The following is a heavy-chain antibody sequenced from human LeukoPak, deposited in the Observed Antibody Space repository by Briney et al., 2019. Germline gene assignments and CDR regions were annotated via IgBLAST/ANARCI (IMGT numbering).Heavy chain of an antibody. D-gene: IGHD2-15*01. Sequence: GGSLRLSCAASGFIVSSNYMSWVRQAPGKGLEWVSAISGSGGSTYYADSVKGRFTISRDNSKNTLYLQMNSLRAEDTAVYYCAKDDGVVVVGGAFDIWGQGTMVTVSS. CDR3: AKDDGVVVVGGAFDI. V-gene: IGHV3-23*01. CDR2: ISGSGGST. J-gene: IGHJ3*02. CDR1: GFIVSSNY.